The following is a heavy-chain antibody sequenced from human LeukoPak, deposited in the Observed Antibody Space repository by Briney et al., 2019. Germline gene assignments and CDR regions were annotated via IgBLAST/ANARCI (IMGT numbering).Heavy chain of an antibody. CDR1: GFTFSSYG. CDR2: IWYDGSNK. V-gene: IGHV3-33*01. J-gene: IGHJ4*02. D-gene: IGHD1-26*01. CDR3: ARDTDCGSAIDY. Sequence: GGSLRLSCAASGFTFSSYGMHWVRQAPGKGLGWVAVIWYDGSNKYYADSVKGRFTISRDNPKNTLYLQMNSLRAEDTAVYYCARDTDCGSAIDYWGQGTLVTVSS.